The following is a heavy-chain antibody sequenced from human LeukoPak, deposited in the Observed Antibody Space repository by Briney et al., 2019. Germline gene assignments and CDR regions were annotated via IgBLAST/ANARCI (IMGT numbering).Heavy chain of an antibody. J-gene: IGHJ3*02. D-gene: IGHD3-3*01. Sequence: GGSLRLSCAASGFTFSSYSMNWVRQAPGKGLEWVSYISSSSTIYYADSVKGRFTISRDNAKNSLYLQMNSLRAEDTAVYYCARTWLRFLEWLPRDAFDIWGQGTMVTVSS. CDR1: GFTFSSYS. V-gene: IGHV3-48*01. CDR3: ARTWLRFLEWLPRDAFDI. CDR2: ISSSSTI.